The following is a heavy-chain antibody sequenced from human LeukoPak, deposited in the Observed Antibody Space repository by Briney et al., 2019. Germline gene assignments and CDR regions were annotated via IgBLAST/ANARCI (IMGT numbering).Heavy chain of an antibody. CDR1: GFAFNVYA. CDR2: INANSGTT. Sequence: GGSLRLSCTASGFAFNVYAMSWLRQPPRKGLEWVSTINANSGTTSYAASVRGRFTISRDNSKNTLYLQLNTLRADDTATYYCAKPISGGLAVTADWFHPWGQGTLVVVSS. D-gene: IGHD6-19*01. V-gene: IGHV3-23*01. CDR3: AKPISGGLAVTADWFHP. J-gene: IGHJ5*01.